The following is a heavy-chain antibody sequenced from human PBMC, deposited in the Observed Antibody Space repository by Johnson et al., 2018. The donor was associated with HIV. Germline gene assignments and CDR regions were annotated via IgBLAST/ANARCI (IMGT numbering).Heavy chain of an antibody. CDR1: GFIFSDYY. CDR2: IHWTGGRT. V-gene: IGHV3-11*01. CDR3: ARDVGGWGYRHAFDM. D-gene: IGHD5-12*01. J-gene: IGHJ3*02. Sequence: QVQLVESGGGLVKPGGSLRLSCAASGFIFSDYYMRWIRQAPGKGLEWVSRIHWTGGRTCYADSVQGRFTISRANAQSSLFWQMTSLRAEDTALYYCARDVGGWGYRHAFDMWGQGTMVTVSS.